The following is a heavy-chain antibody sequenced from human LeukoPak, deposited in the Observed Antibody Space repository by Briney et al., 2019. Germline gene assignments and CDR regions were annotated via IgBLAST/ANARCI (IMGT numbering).Heavy chain of an antibody. Sequence: SQTLSLTCTVSGGSISSGGYYWSWIRQHPGKGLEWIGYIYYSGSTYYSPSLKSRVTISVDTSKNQFSLKLSSVAAADTAVYYCARAATYYIAAAAFDIWGQGTMVTVSS. V-gene: IGHV4-31*03. D-gene: IGHD6-13*01. J-gene: IGHJ3*02. CDR3: ARAATYYIAAAAFDI. CDR1: GGSISSGGYY. CDR2: IYYSGST.